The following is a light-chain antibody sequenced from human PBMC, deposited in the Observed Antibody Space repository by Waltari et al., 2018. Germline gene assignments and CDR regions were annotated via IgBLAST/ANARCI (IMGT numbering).Light chain of an antibody. CDR2: WAS. V-gene: IGKV4-1*01. CDR1: QSVLYNSNDKNY. CDR3: QQYYRSRT. Sequence: DIVMTQSPDSLAVSLGERATISCRSSQSVLYNSNDKNYFAWYQQKPGQPPRLLIYWASTRESGVPDRFSGSGSGTDFNLTISNLQAEDVAVYYCQQYYRSRTFGQGTKVEIK. J-gene: IGKJ1*01.